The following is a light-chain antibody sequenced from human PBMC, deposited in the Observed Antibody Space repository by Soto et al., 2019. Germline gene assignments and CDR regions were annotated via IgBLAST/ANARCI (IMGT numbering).Light chain of an antibody. Sequence: EIVLTQSPATLSVSPGERATLSCRASQSISSNLAWYQQKPGQAPRLLIYGASTRATGIPATFSVSGSGTAFTLTISSPQSEDFAVYYCQQYNNWPFTFGPVTKVDIK. J-gene: IGKJ3*01. CDR3: QQYNNWPFT. CDR1: QSISSN. V-gene: IGKV3-15*01. CDR2: GAS.